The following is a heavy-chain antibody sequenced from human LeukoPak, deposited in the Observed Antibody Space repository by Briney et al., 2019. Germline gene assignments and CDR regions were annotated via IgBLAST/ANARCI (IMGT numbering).Heavy chain of an antibody. CDR1: GFTFSSYS. J-gene: IGHJ4*02. V-gene: IGHV3-33*08. CDR2: IRYDGSNK. D-gene: IGHD4-17*01. Sequence: GGSLRLSCAASGFTFSSYSMNWVRQAPGKGLEWVAFIRYDGSNKYYADSVKGRFTISRDNSKNTLFLQMNSLRAEDTAVYYCARQQSAVTTFDYWGQGTLVTVSS. CDR3: ARQQSAVTTFDY.